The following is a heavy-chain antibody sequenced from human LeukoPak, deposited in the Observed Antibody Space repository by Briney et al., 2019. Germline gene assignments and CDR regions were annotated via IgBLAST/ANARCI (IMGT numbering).Heavy chain of an antibody. D-gene: IGHD4-11*01. CDR2: IASKGSTI. CDR3: ARSDYPFDY. J-gene: IGHJ4*02. V-gene: IGHV3-11*01. CDR1: GFTFSDYY. Sequence: GGSLRLSCAASGFTFSDYYMSWIRQAPGKGLEWVSNIASKGSTIKYADSVKGRFSISRDNAKNSLYLQMNSLRAEDTAVYYCARSDYPFDYWGQGTLVTVSS.